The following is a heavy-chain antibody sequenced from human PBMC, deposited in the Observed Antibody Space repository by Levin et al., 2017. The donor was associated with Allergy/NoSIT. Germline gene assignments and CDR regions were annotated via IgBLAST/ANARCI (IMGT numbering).Heavy chain of an antibody. V-gene: IGHV4-34*01. CDR3: ACLGYCSSIASVGDY. D-gene: IGHD2-2*01. Sequence: SETLSLTCAVYGGSFSGYYWSWIRQPPGKGLEWIGEINHSGSTNYNPSLKSRVTISVDTSKNQFSLKLSSVTAADTAVYYCACLGYCSSIASVGDYWGQGTLVTGSS. CDR2: INHSGST. J-gene: IGHJ4*02. CDR1: GGSFSGYY.